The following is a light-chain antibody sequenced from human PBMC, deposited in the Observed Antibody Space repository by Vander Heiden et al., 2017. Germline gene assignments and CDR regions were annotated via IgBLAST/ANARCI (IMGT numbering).Light chain of an antibody. Sequence: GQSITISCSSASSYIGAFIYVCWYQQSPGKSPKLIIHDVTYRPSGVSNRFSSSRSANTAYLTISGLQTEDEADDDCSSFRMGRTYVFGSGTKVTVL. CDR3: SSFRMGRTYV. V-gene: IGLV2-14*04. J-gene: IGLJ1*01. CDR1: SSYIGAFIY. CDR2: DVT.